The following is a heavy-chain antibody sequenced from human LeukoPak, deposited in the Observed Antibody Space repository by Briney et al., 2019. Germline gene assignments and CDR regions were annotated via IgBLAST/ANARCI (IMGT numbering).Heavy chain of an antibody. J-gene: IGHJ5*02. V-gene: IGHV3-11*01. D-gene: IGHD1-26*01. CDR3: ARGNSGSYSQDWFDP. Sequence: GGSLRLSCAASGFTFSDYYMSWIRQAPGKGLEWVSYISSSGSTIYYADSVKGRFTISRDNAKNSPYLQMNSLRDDDMALYYCARGNSGSYSQDWFDPWGQGTLVTVSS. CDR2: ISSSGSTI. CDR1: GFTFSDYY.